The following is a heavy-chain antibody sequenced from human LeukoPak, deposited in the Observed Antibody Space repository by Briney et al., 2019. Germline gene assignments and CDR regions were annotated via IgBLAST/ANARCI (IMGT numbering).Heavy chain of an antibody. Sequence: GGSLRLSCAASGFTFSSYSMNWVRQAPGKGLEWVPSISSSSSYIYYADSVKGRFTISRDNAKNSLYLQMNSLRAEDTAVYYCAKDKVDTGIDYFDYWGQGTLVTVSS. V-gene: IGHV3-21*04. CDR2: ISSSSSYI. CDR1: GFTFSSYS. D-gene: IGHD5-18*01. CDR3: AKDKVDTGIDYFDY. J-gene: IGHJ4*02.